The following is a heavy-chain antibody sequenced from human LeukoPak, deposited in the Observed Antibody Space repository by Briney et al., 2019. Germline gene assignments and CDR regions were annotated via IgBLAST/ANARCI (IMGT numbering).Heavy chain of an antibody. J-gene: IGHJ4*02. CDR3: ARHGPGGKGYYFDY. CDR2: IYHSGST. CDR1: GYSISSGYY. D-gene: IGHD1-14*01. V-gene: IGHV4-38-2*02. Sequence: SETLSLTCTVSGYSISSGYYWGCIRQPPGKGLEWIGSIYHSGSTYYNPSLKSRVTISVDTSKNQFSLKLRFVNAADTAVYYCARHGPGGKGYYFDYWGQGTLVTVSS.